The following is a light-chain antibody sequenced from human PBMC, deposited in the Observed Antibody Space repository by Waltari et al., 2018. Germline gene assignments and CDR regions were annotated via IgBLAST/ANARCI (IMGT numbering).Light chain of an antibody. CDR1: QGVSRGY. CDR2: GAS. Sequence: SSRASQGVSRGYLSVYQQKPCQAPRLLISGASSRATGTPDRFSGIVSGTDFTLTISRLEPEDFVVYYCQQYGSSPRTFGQGTKVEIK. J-gene: IGKJ1*01. CDR3: QQYGSSPRT. V-gene: IGKV3-20*01.